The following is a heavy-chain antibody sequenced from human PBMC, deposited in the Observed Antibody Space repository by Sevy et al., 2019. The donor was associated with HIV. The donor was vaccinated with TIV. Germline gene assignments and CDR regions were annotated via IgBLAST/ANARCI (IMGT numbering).Heavy chain of an antibody. Sequence: GGSLRLSCAASGFTFSNAWMSWVRQAPGKGLEWVGRIKSKTDGGTTDYAAPVKGRFTISRDDSKNTLYLQMNSLKTEDTAVYYCTGLDGGSSWSYFDYWGQGTLVTVSS. CDR1: GFTFSNAW. CDR2: IKSKTDGGTT. D-gene: IGHD6-13*01. V-gene: IGHV3-15*01. CDR3: TGLDGGSSWSYFDY. J-gene: IGHJ4*02.